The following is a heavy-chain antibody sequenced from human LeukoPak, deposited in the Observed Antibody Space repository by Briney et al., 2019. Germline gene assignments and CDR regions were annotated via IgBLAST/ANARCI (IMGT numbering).Heavy chain of an antibody. CDR2: ITPNNGVS. Sequence: ASLKVSCKASGYTFTGYYLHWVRQAPGHGLEWMGWITPNNGVSYYAQSFQGRVTMTSATSISTAYVELRSLRSDDTAVYYCATSGSSRPAFDIWGQGTMVTVSS. CDR1: GYTFTGYY. CDR3: ATSGSSRPAFDI. V-gene: IGHV1-2*02. J-gene: IGHJ3*02. D-gene: IGHD3-10*01.